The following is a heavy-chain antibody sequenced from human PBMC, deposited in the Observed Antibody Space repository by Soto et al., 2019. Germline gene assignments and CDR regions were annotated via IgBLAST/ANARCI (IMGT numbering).Heavy chain of an antibody. J-gene: IGHJ4*02. CDR2: INAGNGNT. Sequence: ASVKVSCKASGYTFTGYYMHWVRQAPGQGLEWMGWINAGNGNTKYAQRFQGRVTITRDTSASTAYMELSSLRSEDTAVYYCARVPTYSSSPGFDYWGQGTLVTVSS. CDR3: ARVPTYSSSPGFDY. V-gene: IGHV1-3*01. D-gene: IGHD6-6*01. CDR1: GYTFTGYY.